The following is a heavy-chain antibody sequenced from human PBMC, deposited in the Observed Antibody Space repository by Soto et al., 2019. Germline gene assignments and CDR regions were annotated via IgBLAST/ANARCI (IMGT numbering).Heavy chain of an antibody. CDR1: GYTFTGYY. Sequence: ASVKVSCKASGYTFTGYYMHWVRQAPGQGLEWMGWINPNSGGTNYAQKFQGRVTMTRDTSISTAYMELSRLRSDDTAVYYCATPYSRSSPPFEYYYYGMDVWGQGTTVTVSS. J-gene: IGHJ6*02. D-gene: IGHD6-6*01. CDR3: ATPYSRSSPPFEYYYYGMDV. V-gene: IGHV1-2*02. CDR2: INPNSGGT.